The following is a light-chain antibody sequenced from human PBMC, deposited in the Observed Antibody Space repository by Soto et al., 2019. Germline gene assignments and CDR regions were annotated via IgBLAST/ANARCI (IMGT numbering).Light chain of an antibody. CDR2: AAS. Sequence: DIQLTQSPSFLSASVGDRVTNTCRASQGISSYLAWYQQKPGKAPKLLIYAASTLQSGVPSRFSGSGSGTEFTLTISSLQPEDFATYYCQQLHSYPRTFGQGTKLEIK. CDR3: QQLHSYPRT. V-gene: IGKV1-9*01. J-gene: IGKJ2*01. CDR1: QGISSY.